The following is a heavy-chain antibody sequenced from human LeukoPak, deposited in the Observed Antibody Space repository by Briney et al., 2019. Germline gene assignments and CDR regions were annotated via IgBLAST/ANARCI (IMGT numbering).Heavy chain of an antibody. CDR2: IIPIFGTA. V-gene: IGHV1-69*01. J-gene: IGHJ4*02. D-gene: IGHD6-19*01. Sequence: SVKVSCTASGGTFSSYAISWVRQAPGQGLEWMGGIIPIFGTANYAQKFQGRVTITADESTSTAYMEPSSLRSEDTAVYYCARDVGIAVAGFDYWGQGTLVTVSS. CDR1: GGTFSSYA. CDR3: ARDVGIAVAGFDY.